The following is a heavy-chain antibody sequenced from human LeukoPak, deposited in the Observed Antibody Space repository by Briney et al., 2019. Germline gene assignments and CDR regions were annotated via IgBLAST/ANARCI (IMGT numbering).Heavy chain of an antibody. CDR2: ISSSGSTI. CDR3: ARDRGVPAAIVAVWDY. Sequence: GGSLRLSXAASGFTFSDYYMSWIRQAPGKGLEWLSYISSSGSTIYYADSVKGRFTISRDNAKNSLYLQMNSLRAEDTAVYYCARDRGVPAAIVAVWDYWGQGTLVTVSS. D-gene: IGHD2-2*02. V-gene: IGHV3-11*04. J-gene: IGHJ4*02. CDR1: GFTFSDYY.